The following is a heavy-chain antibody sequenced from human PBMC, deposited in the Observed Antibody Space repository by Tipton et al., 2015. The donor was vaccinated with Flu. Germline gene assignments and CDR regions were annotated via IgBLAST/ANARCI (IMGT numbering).Heavy chain of an antibody. CDR1: GGSISSSSDY. CDR3: ARRDYSNYVSEPKNWFDT. D-gene: IGHD4-11*01. Sequence: TLSLTCNVSGGSISSSSDYWGWIRQPPGKGLEWIANIHRAGNTYYNASLKSRVTLSVDTSNNQFSLKLSSVTAADTAVYYCARRDYSNYVSEPKNWFDTWGQGTLVTVSS. CDR2: IHRAGNT. J-gene: IGHJ5*01. V-gene: IGHV4-39*07.